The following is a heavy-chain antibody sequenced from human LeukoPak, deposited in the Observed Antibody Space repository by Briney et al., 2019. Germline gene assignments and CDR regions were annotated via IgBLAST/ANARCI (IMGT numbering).Heavy chain of an antibody. CDR2: ISSSSGYI. D-gene: IGHD2-21*02. Sequence: GGSLRLSCAASGFTFSSYSMNWVRQAPGKGLEWVSSISSSSGYIYYADSVKGRFTISRDNAKISLYLQMNSLRAEDTAVYYCARGRQHIVVVTTHLDYWGQGTLVTVSS. J-gene: IGHJ4*02. CDR1: GFTFSSYS. V-gene: IGHV3-21*01. CDR3: ARGRQHIVVVTTHLDY.